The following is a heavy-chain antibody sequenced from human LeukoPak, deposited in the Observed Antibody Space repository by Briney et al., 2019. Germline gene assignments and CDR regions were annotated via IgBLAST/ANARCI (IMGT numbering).Heavy chain of an antibody. CDR2: IHRDDKT. D-gene: IGHD2-2*01. Sequence: GGSLRLSCEASGFTVSSSFIYWVRRAPGKGLEWVSFIHRDDKTYYADSVKGRFTMSRDSSKNTLYLQMNSLGADDTAVYYCAREVISTPSYFDYWGQGILVTVSS. J-gene: IGHJ4*02. V-gene: IGHV3-53*01. CDR1: GFTVSSSF. CDR3: AREVISTPSYFDY.